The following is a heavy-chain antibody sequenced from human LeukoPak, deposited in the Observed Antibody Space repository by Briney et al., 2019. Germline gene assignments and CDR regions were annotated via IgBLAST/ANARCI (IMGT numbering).Heavy chain of an antibody. Sequence: GASVKVSCKASGYTFTSYYMHWVRQAPGQGLEWMGIINPSGGSTSYAQKFQGRVTMTRDMPTSTVYMELSSLRSEDTAVYYCARERYSYGYLVPDYFDYWGQGTLVTVSS. D-gene: IGHD5-18*01. CDR3: ARERYSYGYLVPDYFDY. V-gene: IGHV1-46*01. CDR1: GYTFTSYY. J-gene: IGHJ4*02. CDR2: INPSGGST.